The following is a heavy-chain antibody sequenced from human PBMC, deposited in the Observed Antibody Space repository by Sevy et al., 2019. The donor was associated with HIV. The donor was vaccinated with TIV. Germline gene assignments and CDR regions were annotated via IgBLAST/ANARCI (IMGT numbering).Heavy chain of an antibody. Sequence: ASVKVSCKASGYTFTTYDINWVRQATGQGLAWMGWMNPNSGNTGYAQKFQGRVTMTRNTSIETAYMELSSLRSEDTAVYYCARFLSTSYYYYHAMDVWGQGTTVTVSS. D-gene: IGHD2-2*01. CDR2: MNPNSGNT. CDR3: ARFLSTSYYYYHAMDV. J-gene: IGHJ6*02. V-gene: IGHV1-8*01. CDR1: GYTFTTYD.